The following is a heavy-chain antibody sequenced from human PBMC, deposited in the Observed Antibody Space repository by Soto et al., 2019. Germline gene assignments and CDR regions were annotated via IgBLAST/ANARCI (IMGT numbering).Heavy chain of an antibody. CDR3: AREGTEVVVAAPFDP. V-gene: IGHV1-69*06. Sequence: QVQLVQSGAEVKKPGSSVKVPCKASGGTFSSYAISWVRQAPGQGLEWMGGIIPIFGTANYAQKFQGRVTITADKSTSTAYMELSSLRSEDTAVYYCAREGTEVVVAAPFDPWGQGTLVTVSS. CDR1: GGTFSSYA. D-gene: IGHD2-15*01. J-gene: IGHJ5*02. CDR2: IIPIFGTA.